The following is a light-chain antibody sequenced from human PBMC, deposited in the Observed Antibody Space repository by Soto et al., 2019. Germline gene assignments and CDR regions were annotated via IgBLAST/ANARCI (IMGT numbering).Light chain of an antibody. Sequence: EIAMTQSPATLSASPGERATLSCRASQSARSNLAWYQQKPGQAPTLLIYGASTRATGIPARFRRSGSGTEFTLSIGSLQSEDFAVYYCQQYNDWPPTFGQGTKV. CDR3: QQYNDWPPT. CDR2: GAS. V-gene: IGKV3-15*01. J-gene: IGKJ1*01. CDR1: QSARSN.